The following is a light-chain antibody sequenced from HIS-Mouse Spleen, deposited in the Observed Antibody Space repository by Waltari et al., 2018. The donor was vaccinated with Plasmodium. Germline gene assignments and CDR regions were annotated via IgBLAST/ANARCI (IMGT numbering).Light chain of an antibody. CDR2: EDS. V-gene: IGLV3-10*01. J-gene: IGLJ3*02. CDR3: YSTDSSGNHRV. CDR1: ALPKKY. Sequence: SYELTQPPSVSVSPGQTARITCSGDALPKKYAYWYQQNSGQAPVLVNYEDSKRPSGIPGRFSGSSSGTMATLTISGAQVEDEADYYCYSTDSSGNHRVFGGGTKLTVL.